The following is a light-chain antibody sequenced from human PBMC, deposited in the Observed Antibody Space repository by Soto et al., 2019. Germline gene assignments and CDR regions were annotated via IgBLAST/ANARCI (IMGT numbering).Light chain of an antibody. V-gene: IGKV3-15*01. CDR2: GAS. CDR3: QHYNSWPRT. CDR1: QSVSSN. Sequence: EMVMTQSPATLSVSPGERATLSCRASQSVSSNLAWYQQKPGQAPRLLIYGASTRATGVPARFSGSGSGTEFTPTISSLQSEDFAVYHCQHYNSWPRTFGQGTKVESK. J-gene: IGKJ1*01.